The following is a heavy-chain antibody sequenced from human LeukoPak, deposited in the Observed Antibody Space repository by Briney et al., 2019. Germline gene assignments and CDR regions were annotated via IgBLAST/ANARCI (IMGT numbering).Heavy chain of an antibody. J-gene: IGHJ5*02. CDR2: INHSGST. CDR3: ARDYGGSSNWFDP. V-gene: IGHV4-34*01. Sequence: SETLSLTCAVYGGSFSGYYWSWIRQPPGKGLEWIGEINHSGSTNYIPSLKSRVTISVDTSKNQFSLKLSSVTAADTAVYYCARDYGGSSNWFDPWGQGTLVTVSS. CDR1: GGSFSGYY. D-gene: IGHD4-23*01.